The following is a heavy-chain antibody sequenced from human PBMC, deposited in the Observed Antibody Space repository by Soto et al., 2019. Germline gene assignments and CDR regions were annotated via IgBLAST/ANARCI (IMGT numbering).Heavy chain of an antibody. J-gene: IGHJ3*02. Sequence: GASVKVSCKASGYMFTGYYIHWVRQAPGQGLEWMGWMNPYSGGTTYAQKFQGGVTMTRETSISTAYMELSSLRSDDTAVYYCARGVWGGSYVVAGPFDMWGKGTMVTVSS. CDR3: ARGVWGGSYVVAGPFDM. CDR1: GYMFTGYY. D-gene: IGHD3-3*01. V-gene: IGHV1-2*02. CDR2: MNPYSGGT.